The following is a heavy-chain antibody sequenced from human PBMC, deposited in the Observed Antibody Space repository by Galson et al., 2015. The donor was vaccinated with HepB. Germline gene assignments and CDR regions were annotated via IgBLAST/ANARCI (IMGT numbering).Heavy chain of an antibody. CDR3: ARDRGPYGSGWFDP. CDR1: GYTFTSYG. Sequence: SVKVSCKASGYTFTSYGISWVRQAPGQGLEWMGWISAYNGNTNYAQKLQGRVTMTTDTSTSTAYMELRSLRSDDTAVYYCARDRGPYGSGWFDPWGQGTLVTVSS. D-gene: IGHD3-10*01. CDR2: ISAYNGNT. V-gene: IGHV1-18*04. J-gene: IGHJ5*02.